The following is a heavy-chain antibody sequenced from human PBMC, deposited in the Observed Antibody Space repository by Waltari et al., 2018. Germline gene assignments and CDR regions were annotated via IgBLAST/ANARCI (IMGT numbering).Heavy chain of an antibody. V-gene: IGHV4-39*01. J-gene: IGHJ4*02. CDR1: GDSISSSNYY. CDR2: VYYSGTT. D-gene: IGHD5-12*01. CDR3: ARSSAGMPRWLGDY. Sequence: QLQLQESGPGLVKPSETLSLSCSVSGDSISSSNYYWGWIRQPPGKGLELMASVYYSGTTYYNPSLKSRVTISADTSRNQFYLRLTSVTATDTAVYYCARSSAGMPRWLGDYWGQGILVTVSS.